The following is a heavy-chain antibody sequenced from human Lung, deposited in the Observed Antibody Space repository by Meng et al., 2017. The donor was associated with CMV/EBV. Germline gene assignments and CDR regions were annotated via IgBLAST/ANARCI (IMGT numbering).Heavy chain of an antibody. CDR3: ARNQPISDAFDI. J-gene: IGHJ3*02. V-gene: IGHV1-2*02. CDR2: INPNTGDT. D-gene: IGHD3-3*01. CDR1: GYTFTGYN. Sequence: ASVKVSCKASGYTFTGYNIHWVRQAPGQGLEWMGWINPNTGDTKYAQKFQGRVTLTRDTSISTAYMELSRLKSDDTAVFFCARNQPISDAFDIWGQGTMVTVSS.